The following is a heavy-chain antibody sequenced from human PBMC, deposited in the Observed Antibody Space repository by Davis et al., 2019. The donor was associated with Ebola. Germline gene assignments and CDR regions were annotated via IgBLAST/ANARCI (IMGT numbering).Heavy chain of an antibody. CDR3: ARTRRGSGYYTGDFDY. Sequence: PSETLSLTCTVSGYSISSGYYWGWIRQPPGKGLEWIGSIYHSGSIYYNPSLKSRVTISVDTSKNQFSLKLSSVTAADTAVYYCARTRRGSGYYTGDFDYWGQGTLVTVSS. CDR2: IYHSGSI. CDR1: GYSISSGYY. D-gene: IGHD3-3*01. J-gene: IGHJ4*02. V-gene: IGHV4-38-2*02.